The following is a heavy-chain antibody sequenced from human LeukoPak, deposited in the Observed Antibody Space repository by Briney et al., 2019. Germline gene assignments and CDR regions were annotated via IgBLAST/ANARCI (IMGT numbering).Heavy chain of an antibody. CDR1: GGSLSSYY. D-gene: IGHD2-15*01. CDR2: IYYSGST. V-gene: IGHV4-59*01. J-gene: IGHJ2*01. CDR3: ARTSDSVNWYFDL. Sequence: SETLSLTCTVSGGSLSSYYWTWIRRPPGKGLEWIGYIYYSGSTNYNPSLKSRLTISVDTSKNRFSLKLSSVTAADTAVYYCARTSDSVNWYFDLWGRGTLVTVSS.